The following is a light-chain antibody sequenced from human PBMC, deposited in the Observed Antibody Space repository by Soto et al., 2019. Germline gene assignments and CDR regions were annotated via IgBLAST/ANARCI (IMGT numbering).Light chain of an antibody. CDR2: DGS. J-gene: IGKJ1*01. V-gene: IGKV1-5*01. CDR1: QSINTW. CDR3: QQYQTYSRT. Sequence: DIQMTQSPSTVSASVGDRITITCRASQSINTWLAWYRQTPGEAPQLLIYDGSTLAMGVPSTFSDSGSGTDFPLAISSLPPDDFATSYCQQYQTYSRTFGQGTKVEVK.